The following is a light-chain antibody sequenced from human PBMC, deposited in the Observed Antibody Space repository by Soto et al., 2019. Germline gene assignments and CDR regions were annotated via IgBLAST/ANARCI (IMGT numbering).Light chain of an antibody. CDR2: ETS. Sequence: EIVLTQSPATLSLSPGERATLSCRASQSVGFYLAWYQQKPGQAPRLLIYETSSRASGIPARFSGSGSGTEFTLTISSLEPEDFALYYCQLRSNWPPVWTLGQGTKVDIK. CDR1: QSVGFY. CDR3: QLRSNWPPVWT. J-gene: IGKJ1*01. V-gene: IGKV3-11*01.